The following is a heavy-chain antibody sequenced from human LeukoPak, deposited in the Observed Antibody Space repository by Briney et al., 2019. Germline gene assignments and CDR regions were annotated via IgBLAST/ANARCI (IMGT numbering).Heavy chain of an antibody. CDR3: ARGDDSSGYYHFDY. CDR2: MNPNSGNT. D-gene: IGHD3-22*01. J-gene: IGHJ4*02. V-gene: IGHV1-8*01. Sequence: ASVTVSCKASGYTFTSYDINWVRQAPGQGLEWMGWMNPNSGNTGYAQKFQGRVTTTRNTSISTAYMELSSLRSEDTAVYYCARGDDSSGYYHFDYWGQGTLVTVSS. CDR1: GYTFTSYD.